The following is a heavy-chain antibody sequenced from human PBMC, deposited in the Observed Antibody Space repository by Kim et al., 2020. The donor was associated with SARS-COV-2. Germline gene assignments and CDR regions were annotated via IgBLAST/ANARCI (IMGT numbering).Heavy chain of an antibody. D-gene: IGHD5-18*01. V-gene: IGHV1-2*02. J-gene: IGHJ4*02. CDR1: GYTFSDYV. Sequence: ASVKVSCKASGYTFSDYVMHWVRQAPGQGLEWMGWINPDTGDTNYAQKFQGRVTMTRDASINTAHMELSRLKSDDAAVYYCARDAGRDSYGGYWGQGTLVTVSS. CDR3: ARDAGRDSYGGY. CDR2: INPDTGDT.